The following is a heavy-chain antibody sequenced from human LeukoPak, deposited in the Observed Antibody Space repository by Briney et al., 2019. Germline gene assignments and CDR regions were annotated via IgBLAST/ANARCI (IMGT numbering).Heavy chain of an antibody. CDR2: IYYSGST. CDR1: GGSISSSSYY. V-gene: IGHV4-39*07. J-gene: IGHJ6*03. Sequence: SETLSLTCTVSGGSISSSSYYWGWIRQPPGKGLEWIGSIYYSGSTYYNPSLKSRVTISVDTSKNQFSLKLSSVTAADTAVYYCAREGGYSSSSHYMDVWGKGTTVTVSS. CDR3: AREGGYSSSSHYMDV. D-gene: IGHD6-6*01.